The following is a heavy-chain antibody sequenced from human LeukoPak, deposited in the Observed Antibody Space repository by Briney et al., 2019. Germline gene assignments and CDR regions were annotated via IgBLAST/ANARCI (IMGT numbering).Heavy chain of an antibody. J-gene: IGHJ4*02. Sequence: PSETLSLTCTVSGGSISSYYWSWIRQPPGKALEWIGYIYYSGSTNSNPSLKSRVTISVDTSKNQFSLKLSSVTTADTAVYYCARGGADVDTAIRFDYWGQGTLVTVSS. D-gene: IGHD5-18*01. CDR3: ARGGADVDTAIRFDY. V-gene: IGHV4-59*01. CDR2: IYYSGST. CDR1: GGSISSYY.